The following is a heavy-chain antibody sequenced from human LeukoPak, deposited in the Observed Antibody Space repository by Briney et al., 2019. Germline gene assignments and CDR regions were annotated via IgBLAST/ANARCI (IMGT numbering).Heavy chain of an antibody. V-gene: IGHV4-39*01. CDR3: ASMVRGARDY. D-gene: IGHD3-10*01. CDR2: IYYSGST. CDR1: GGSISSSSYY. J-gene: IGHJ4*02. Sequence: SETLSLTCTVSGGSISSSSYYWGWIRQPPGKGLEWIGSIYYSGSTYYNPSLKSRVTISVDTSKNQFSLKLSSVTAADTAVYYCASMVRGARDYWGQGTLVTVSS.